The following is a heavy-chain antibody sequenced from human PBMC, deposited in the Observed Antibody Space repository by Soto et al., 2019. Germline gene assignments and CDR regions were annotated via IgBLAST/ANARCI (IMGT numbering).Heavy chain of an antibody. V-gene: IGHV3-30*02. CDR2: MGNDGITT. CDR3: AKEFQWELHAFDI. Sequence: GGSLRLSCAASGFTFSTYGMHWVRQAPGKWLEWVAVMGNDGITTFYADSVKGRFTISRDNSKNTLFLQMNSLRADDTAVYYCAKEFQWELHAFDIWGQGTMVTVSS. CDR1: GFTFSTYG. D-gene: IGHD1-26*01. J-gene: IGHJ3*02.